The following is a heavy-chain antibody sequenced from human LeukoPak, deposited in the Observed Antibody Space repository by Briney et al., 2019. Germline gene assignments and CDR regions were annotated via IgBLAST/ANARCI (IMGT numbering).Heavy chain of an antibody. CDR3: AGGTMIVEGDI. J-gene: IGHJ3*02. D-gene: IGHD3-22*01. CDR2: ISGSGGST. CDR1: GFTFSSYA. V-gene: IGHV3-23*01. Sequence: GGSLRLSCAASGFTFSSYAMSWVRQAPGKGLEWVSAISGSGGSTYYADSVKGRFTISRDNSKNRLYLQMNSLRAEDTTVYYCAGGTMIVEGDIWGQGTMVTVSS.